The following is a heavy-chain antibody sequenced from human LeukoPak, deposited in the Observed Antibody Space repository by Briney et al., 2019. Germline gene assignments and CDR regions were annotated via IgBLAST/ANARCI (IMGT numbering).Heavy chain of an antibody. V-gene: IGHV3-23*01. J-gene: IGHJ4*02. Sequence: GGSLRLSCAASGFTFTSYSMNWVRQAPGKGLEWVSSISGSGDRTYYADSVNGRFTISRDNSKNTLYLQMNSLRAEDTAIYYCAKGGPYSSSWGGKFDHWGQGTLVTVSS. CDR2: ISGSGDRT. D-gene: IGHD6-13*01. CDR1: GFTFTSYS. CDR3: AKGGPYSSSWGGKFDH.